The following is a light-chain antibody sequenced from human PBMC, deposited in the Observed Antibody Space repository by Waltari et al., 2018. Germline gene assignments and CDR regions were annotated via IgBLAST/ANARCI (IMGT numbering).Light chain of an antibody. CDR3: CSYAGSLAV. CDR2: DVS. CDR1: SSDVGGYNF. J-gene: IGLJ2*01. Sequence: QSALTQPRAVSGSPGQSVTISCTGTSSDVGGYNFVSWYQHHPGQAPKLMIYDVSERPSGVPDRFSGSKSGNTASLTISGLQAEDEADYHCCSYAGSLAVFGGGTKVTVL. V-gene: IGLV2-11*01.